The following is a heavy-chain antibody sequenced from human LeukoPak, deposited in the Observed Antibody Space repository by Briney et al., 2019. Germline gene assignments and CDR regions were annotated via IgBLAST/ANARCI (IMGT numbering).Heavy chain of an antibody. V-gene: IGHV4-34*01. Sequence: SETLSLTCAVYGGSFSGYYWSWIRQPPGKGLEWIGEINYSGSTNYNPSLKSRVTISVDTSKNQFSLKLSSVTAADTAVYYCARGLYDSSALGIDYLGQGTLVTVSS. D-gene: IGHD3-22*01. CDR2: INYSGST. J-gene: IGHJ4*02. CDR1: GGSFSGYY. CDR3: ARGLYDSSALGIDY.